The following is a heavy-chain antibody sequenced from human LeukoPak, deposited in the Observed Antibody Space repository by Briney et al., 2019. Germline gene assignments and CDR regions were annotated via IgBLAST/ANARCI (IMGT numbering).Heavy chain of an antibody. CDR2: LSSSSSYI. CDR1: GFTFSSYW. J-gene: IGHJ5*02. V-gene: IGHV3-21*01. D-gene: IGHD3-10*01. CDR3: ARVSHYGSGWFDP. Sequence: GGSLRLSCAASGFTFSSYWMNWVRQAPGKGLEWVSSLSSSSSYIDYADSVKGRFTISRDNAKNSLYLQMNSLRAEDTAVYYCARVSHYGSGWFDPWGQGTLVTVSS.